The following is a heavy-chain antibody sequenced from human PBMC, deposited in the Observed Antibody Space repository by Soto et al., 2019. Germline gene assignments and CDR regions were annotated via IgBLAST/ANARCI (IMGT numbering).Heavy chain of an antibody. Sequence: ASVKVSCKASGGTFSSYAISWVRQAPGQGLEWMGGIIPIFGTANYAQKFQGRVTITADESTSTAYMELSSLRSEDTAVYYCARGDGGKVAFDIWGQGTMVTVSS. CDR3: ARGDGGKVAFDI. CDR2: IIPIFGTA. J-gene: IGHJ3*02. CDR1: GGTFSSYA. V-gene: IGHV1-69*13. D-gene: IGHD2-15*01.